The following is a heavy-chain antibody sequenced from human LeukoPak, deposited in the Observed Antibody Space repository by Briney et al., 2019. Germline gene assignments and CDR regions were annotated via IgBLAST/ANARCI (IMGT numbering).Heavy chain of an antibody. V-gene: IGHV3-23*01. Sequence: GGSLRLSCAASGFTFSSYAMSWVRQAPGKGLEWVSAISGSGGSTYYADSVKGRFTISRDNSKNTLYLQMNSLRAEDTAVYYCACGSLRFLEWLPFDYWGQGTLVTVSS. J-gene: IGHJ4*02. CDR1: GFTFSSYA. D-gene: IGHD3-3*01. CDR2: ISGSGGST. CDR3: ACGSLRFLEWLPFDY.